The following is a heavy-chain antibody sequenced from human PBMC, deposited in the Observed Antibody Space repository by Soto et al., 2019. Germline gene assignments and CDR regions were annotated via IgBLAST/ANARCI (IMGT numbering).Heavy chain of an antibody. D-gene: IGHD3-22*01. J-gene: IGHJ6*02. CDR3: ARGADSSGYYSPYYYYGMDV. V-gene: IGHV4-59*01. CDR1: GGSISSYY. Sequence: PSETLSLTCTVSGGSISSYYWSWIRQPPGKGLEWIGYIYYSGSTNYNPSLKSRVTISVDTSKNQFSLKLSSVTAADTAVYYCARGADSSGYYSPYYYYGMDVWGQGTTVTVSS. CDR2: IYYSGST.